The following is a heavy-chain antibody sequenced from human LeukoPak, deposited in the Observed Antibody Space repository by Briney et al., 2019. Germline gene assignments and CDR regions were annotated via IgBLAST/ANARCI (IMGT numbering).Heavy chain of an antibody. Sequence: SETLSLTCTVSGGSISSGGYYWSWIRQHPGKGLEWIGYIYYSGSTYYNPSLKSRVTISVDTSKNQFSLKLSSVTAADTAVYYCARYHFYSNYAYDYWGQGTLVTVSS. V-gene: IGHV4-31*03. CDR3: ARYHFYSNYAYDY. CDR1: GGSISSGGYY. D-gene: IGHD4-11*01. J-gene: IGHJ4*02. CDR2: IYYSGST.